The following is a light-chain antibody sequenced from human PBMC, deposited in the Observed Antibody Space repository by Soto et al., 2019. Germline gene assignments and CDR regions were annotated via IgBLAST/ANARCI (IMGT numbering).Light chain of an antibody. Sequence: EIVAAQSPGTLYWAQGGRAARCCGAGQTLSSSHLAWYQKKPGQAPRLVIYGASTRATGIADRFSGSGSGTAFTLTLPRLEPEDFAVYFGQQRNIWPTVTFRPGTRLENK. V-gene: IGKV3D-20*02. CDR2: GAS. CDR3: QQRNIWPTVT. J-gene: IGKJ5*01. CDR1: QTLSSSH.